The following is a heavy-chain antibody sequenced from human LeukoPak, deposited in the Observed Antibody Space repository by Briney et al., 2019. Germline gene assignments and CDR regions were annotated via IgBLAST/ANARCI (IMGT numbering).Heavy chain of an antibody. CDR3: ARGILSSGWYDY. D-gene: IGHD6-19*01. V-gene: IGHV3-11*06. Sequence: GGSLRLSCAASGFTFSDYYMTWIRQAPGKGLEWVSFIDSSSSSTNYADSVKGRFSISRDNAKNSLYLQMSSLRVEDTAVYYCARGILSSGWYDYWGQGTLVTVSS. CDR1: GFTFSDYY. CDR2: IDSSSSST. J-gene: IGHJ4*02.